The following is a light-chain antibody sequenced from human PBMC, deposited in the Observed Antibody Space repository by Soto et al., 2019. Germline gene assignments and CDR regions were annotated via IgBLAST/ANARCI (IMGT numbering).Light chain of an antibody. J-gene: IGLJ2*01. CDR1: SSDVGGYNY. CDR2: EVS. V-gene: IGLV2-8*01. Sequence: QSVLTQPPSASGSPGQSVTISCTGTSSDVGGYNYVSWYQQHPGKAPKLMIYEVSKRPSGVPDRFSGSKSGNKASLTVSGLQAEDEADYYCSSYAGSNVVFGGGTKL. CDR3: SSYAGSNVV.